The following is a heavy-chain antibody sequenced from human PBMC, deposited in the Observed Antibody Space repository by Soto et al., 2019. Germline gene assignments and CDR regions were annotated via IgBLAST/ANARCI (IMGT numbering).Heavy chain of an antibody. D-gene: IGHD1-20*01. V-gene: IGHV4-59*08. Sequence: PSETLSLTCTVSGGSISSYYWSWIRQPPGKGLEWIGYIYYSGSTNYNPSLKSRVTISVDTSKNQFSLKLSSVTAADTAVYYCARAVLRYYYGMDVWGQGPTVTVSS. CDR2: IYYSGST. CDR1: GGSISSYY. J-gene: IGHJ6*02. CDR3: ARAVLRYYYGMDV.